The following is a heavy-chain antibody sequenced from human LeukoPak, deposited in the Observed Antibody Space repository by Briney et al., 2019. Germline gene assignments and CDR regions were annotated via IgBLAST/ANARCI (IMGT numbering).Heavy chain of an antibody. J-gene: IGHJ6*02. CDR3: ARTFSESYYYYGMDV. Sequence: WETLSLTCTVSGGSISTYYWDWIRQPPGKGLECIGYIHYSGSTKYNPSLKSRVTISVDTSKDQFSLKLSSVTAADTAVYYCARTFSESYYYYGMDVWGQGTTVTVSS. V-gene: IGHV4-59*01. D-gene: IGHD1-26*01. CDR2: IHYSGST. CDR1: GGSISTYY.